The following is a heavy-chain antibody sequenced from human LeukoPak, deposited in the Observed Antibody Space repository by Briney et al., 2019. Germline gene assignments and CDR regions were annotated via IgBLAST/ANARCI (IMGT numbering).Heavy chain of an antibody. Sequence: SETLSLTCTVSGGSISSYYWSWIRQPPGKGLEWIGYIYYSGSTNYNPSLKSRVTILVDTSKNQFSLKLSSVTAADTAVYYCASSPDLNWVWYFDLWGRGTLVTVSS. J-gene: IGHJ2*01. CDR1: GGSISSYY. CDR3: ASSPDLNWVWYFDL. V-gene: IGHV4-59*01. D-gene: IGHD1-1*01. CDR2: IYYSGST.